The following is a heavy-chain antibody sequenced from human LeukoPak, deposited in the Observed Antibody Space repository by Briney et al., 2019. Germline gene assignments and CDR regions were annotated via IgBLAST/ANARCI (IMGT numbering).Heavy chain of an antibody. CDR2: IYYSGST. J-gene: IGHJ3*02. V-gene: IGHV4-59*01. Sequence: PSETLSLTCTVSGGSISSYYWSWIRQPPGKGLEWIGYIYYSGSTNYNPSLKSRVTISVDTSKNQFSLKLSSVTAADTAVYYCARDQGQQLVWGAFDIWGQGTMVTVSS. D-gene: IGHD6-13*01. CDR1: GGSISSYY. CDR3: ARDQGQQLVWGAFDI.